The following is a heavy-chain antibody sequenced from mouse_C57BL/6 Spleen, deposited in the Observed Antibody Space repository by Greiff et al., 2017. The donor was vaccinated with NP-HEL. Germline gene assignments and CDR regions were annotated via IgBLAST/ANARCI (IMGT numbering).Heavy chain of an antibody. D-gene: IGHD2-4*01. CDR1: GFTFTDYY. V-gene: IGHV7-3*01. CDR2: ISNKANGYTT. CDR3: ARALYDYAWFAY. Sequence: EVHLVESGGGLVQPGGSLSLSCAASGFTFTDYYMSWVRQPPGKALEWLGFISNKANGYTTEYSAAVKGRFTIARDNSQSILYLQMNALRAEDSATYYCARALYDYAWFAYWGQGTLVTVSA. J-gene: IGHJ3*01.